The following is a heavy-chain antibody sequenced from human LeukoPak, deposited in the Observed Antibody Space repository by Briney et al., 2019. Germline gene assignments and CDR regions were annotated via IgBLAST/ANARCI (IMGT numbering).Heavy chain of an antibody. CDR1: GYTFTGYY. D-gene: IGHD3-9*01. CDR3: ARGDHLGRYFDAPSGFPFDY. V-gene: IGHV1-2*06. CDR2: INPNSGGT. Sequence: ASVKVSCKASGYTFTGYYMHWVRQAPGQGLEWMGRINPNSGGTNYAQKFQGRVTMTRGTSISTAYMELSRLRSDGTAVYYCARGDHLGRYFDAPSGFPFDYWGQGTLVTVSS. J-gene: IGHJ4*02.